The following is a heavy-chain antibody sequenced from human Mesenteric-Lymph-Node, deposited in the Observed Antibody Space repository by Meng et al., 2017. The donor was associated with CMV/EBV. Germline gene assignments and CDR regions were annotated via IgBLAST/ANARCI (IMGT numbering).Heavy chain of an antibody. D-gene: IGHD3-10*01. CDR2: IRYDGSKK. V-gene: IGHV3-30*02. J-gene: IGHJ4*02. CDR1: GIIFSNYG. CDR3: ASGEGYLPFDY. Sequence: GGSLRLSCAASGIIFSNYGMHLVRQAPGKGLEWVAFIRYDGSKKYYEDSARGRFTISRDNSKNTVYLQMNSLRVEDTAVYYCASGEGYLPFDYWGQGTLVTVSS.